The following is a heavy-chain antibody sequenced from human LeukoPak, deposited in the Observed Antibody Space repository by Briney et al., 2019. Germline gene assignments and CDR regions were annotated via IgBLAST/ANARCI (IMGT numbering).Heavy chain of an antibody. J-gene: IGHJ4*02. V-gene: IGHV3-66*04. Sequence: PGGSLRLSCTASEFNVSSNYISWIRQAPGGRLEWLSLIYYNGITFYSDSVKGRFTISGDNSKNTVYLQMNSLRGEDTAIYYCARHAFRSQYNPNDLWGQGTLVTVSS. CDR1: EFNVSSNY. CDR2: IYYNGIT. CDR3: ARHAFRSQYNPNDL. D-gene: IGHD1-14*01.